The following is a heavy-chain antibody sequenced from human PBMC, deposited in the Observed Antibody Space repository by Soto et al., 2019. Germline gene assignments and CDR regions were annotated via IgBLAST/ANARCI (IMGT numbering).Heavy chain of an antibody. D-gene: IGHD1-26*01. CDR2: IKEDGSEI. J-gene: IGHJ5*02. CDR3: ARDFGGP. V-gene: IGHV3-7*05. CDR1: GFTFSSYW. Sequence: EVQLVESGGGLVQHGGSLRLSCTASGFTFSSYWMNWDRQAAGTGLEWVGNIKEDGSEIFYVDSVKSRFTISRDNAKNSLYLDMNRLRVEDTAIYFCARDFGGPWGPGALVTVSS.